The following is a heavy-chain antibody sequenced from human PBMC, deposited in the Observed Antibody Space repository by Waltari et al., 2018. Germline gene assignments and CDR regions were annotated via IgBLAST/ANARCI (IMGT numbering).Heavy chain of an antibody. J-gene: IGHJ4*02. CDR3: AKDFQWLVV. V-gene: IGHV3-23*01. D-gene: IGHD6-19*01. CDR1: GGSISSGSYS. CDR2: ISGSGGST. Sequence: VQLQESGPGLVKPSQTLSLTCTVSGGSISSGSYSWSWIRQPAGTGLAWVSAISGSGGSTYYADAVKGRFTISRDNSKNTLDLQMNSLRAEDTAVYYCAKDFQWLVVWGQGTLVTVSS.